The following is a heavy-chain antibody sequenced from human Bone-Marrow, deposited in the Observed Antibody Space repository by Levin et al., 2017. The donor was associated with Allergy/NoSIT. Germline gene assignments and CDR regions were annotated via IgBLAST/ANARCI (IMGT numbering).Heavy chain of an antibody. CDR1: GFSLTTSGMC. V-gene: IGHV2-70*01. J-gene: IGHJ6*02. Sequence: SGPTLVKPTQTLTLTCTFSGFSLTTSGMCVSWIRQPPGKALEWLALIDWDDDKYYSTSLKTRLTISRDTSQNQVVLRMTSMDPVDTATYYCARISGPRGRGMDVWGQGTTVTVSS. CDR3: ARISGPRGRGMDV. D-gene: IGHD3-10*01. CDR2: IDWDDDK.